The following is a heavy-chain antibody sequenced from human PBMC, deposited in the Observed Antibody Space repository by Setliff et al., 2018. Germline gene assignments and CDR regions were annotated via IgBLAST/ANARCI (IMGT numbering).Heavy chain of an antibody. CDR1: GYTFTSHY. V-gene: IGHV1-2*02. Sequence: ASVKVSCKASGYTFTSHYMHWVRQAPGQGLEWMGWINPNSGGPKHAQNFQGRVTMTRDTSITTAYMELSRLRSDDTAVYYCARKMGTIAFDFWGQGTMVTVSS. CDR3: ARKMGTIAFDF. CDR2: INPNSGGP. J-gene: IGHJ3*01. D-gene: IGHD7-27*01.